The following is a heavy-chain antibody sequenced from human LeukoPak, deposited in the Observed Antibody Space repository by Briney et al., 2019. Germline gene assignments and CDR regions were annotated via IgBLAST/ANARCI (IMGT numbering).Heavy chain of an antibody. CDR3: ARDDYGDYGFMDF. J-gene: IGHJ4*02. CDR2: ISSGGGSM. Sequence: GGSLRLSCAASGFTLTSYNMNWVRQAPGKGLEWISYISSGGGSMFYADSVKGRFSVSRDSAKNSLYLQMNTLRGEDTAVYYCARDDYGDYGFMDFWGPGTLVTASS. CDR1: GFTLTSYN. D-gene: IGHD4-17*01. V-gene: IGHV3-48*01.